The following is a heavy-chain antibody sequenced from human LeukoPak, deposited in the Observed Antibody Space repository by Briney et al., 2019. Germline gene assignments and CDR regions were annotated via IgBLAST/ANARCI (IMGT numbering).Heavy chain of an antibody. J-gene: IGHJ5*02. V-gene: IGHV4-34*01. CDR1: GGSFSGYY. Sequence: PSETLSLTCAVYGGSFSGYYWSWIRQPPGKGLEWIGEINHSGSTNYNPSLKSRVTISVDTSKNQFSLKLSSVTAADTAVYYCAREGGAAAANWFDPWGQGTLVTVSS. CDR3: AREGGAAAANWFDP. CDR2: INHSGST. D-gene: IGHD6-13*01.